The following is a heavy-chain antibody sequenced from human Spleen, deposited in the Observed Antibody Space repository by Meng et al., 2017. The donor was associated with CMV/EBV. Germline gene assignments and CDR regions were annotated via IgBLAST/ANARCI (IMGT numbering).Heavy chain of an antibody. D-gene: IGHD2-15*01. V-gene: IGHV1-18*01. CDR1: GYTFTSYG. CDR3: ARDRVQGVVTAATRQSPFDH. Sequence: ASVKVSCKASGYTFTSYGISWVRQAPGQGLEWMGWISAYTGNTEYAQKFQGKVTMTTDTSTSTAYMELRSLRSDDTAVYYCARDRVQGVVTAATRQSPFDHWGQGTLVTVSS. J-gene: IGHJ4*02. CDR2: ISAYTGNT.